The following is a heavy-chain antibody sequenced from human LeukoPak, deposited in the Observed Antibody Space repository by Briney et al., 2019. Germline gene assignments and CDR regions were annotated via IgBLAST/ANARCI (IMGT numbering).Heavy chain of an antibody. CDR1: GITFSSYS. D-gene: IGHD2-8*01. Sequence: GGSLRLSCGASGITFSSYSMNWVRQAPGRGLQWVANILASGSPTYYADSVKGRFIISRDNSKNTVYLQMNSLRVEDTAIYYCAKDLRPDGVDNFDHWGQGILVTVSS. J-gene: IGHJ4*02. V-gene: IGHV3-23*01. CDR2: ILASGSPT. CDR3: AKDLRPDGVDNFDH.